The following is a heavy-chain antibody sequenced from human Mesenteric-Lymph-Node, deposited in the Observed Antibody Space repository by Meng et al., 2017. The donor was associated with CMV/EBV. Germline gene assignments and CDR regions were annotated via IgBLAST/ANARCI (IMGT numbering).Heavy chain of an antibody. J-gene: IGHJ6*02. V-gene: IGHV3-21*01. CDR1: GFTFSNYS. D-gene: IGHD3-10*01. Sequence: GESLKISCAASGFTFSNYSINWVRQAPGKGLEWVASISSSSTYMDYADSVKGRFTISRDNAKNSLYLQLNSLRVEDTAVFYCARDSVADYYGSGSYYKGPRYYYYYGMDVWGQGTTVTVSS. CDR2: ISSSSTYM. CDR3: ARDSVADYYGSGSYYKGPRYYYYYGMDV.